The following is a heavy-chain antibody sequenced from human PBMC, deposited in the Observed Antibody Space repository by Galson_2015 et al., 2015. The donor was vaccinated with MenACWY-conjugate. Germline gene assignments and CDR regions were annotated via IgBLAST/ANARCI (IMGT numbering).Heavy chain of an antibody. D-gene: IGHD3-10*01. V-gene: IGHV4-59*01. CDR2: IYYSGST. Sequence: ETLSLTCTVSGGSISSYYWSWIRQPPGKGLEWIGYIYYSGSTNYNPSLKSRVTISVDTSKNQFSLKLSSVTAADTAVYYCARVSRGVTDIGYWVQGTLVTVSS. CDR3: ARVSRGVTDIGY. CDR1: GGSISSYY. J-gene: IGHJ4*02.